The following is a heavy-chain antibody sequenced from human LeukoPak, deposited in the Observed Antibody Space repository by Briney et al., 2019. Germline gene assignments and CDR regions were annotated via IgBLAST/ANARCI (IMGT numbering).Heavy chain of an antibody. J-gene: IGHJ4*02. CDR1: GGSFSGYY. V-gene: IGHV4-34*01. D-gene: IGHD3-10*01. Sequence: SETLSLTCAVYGGSFSGYYWSWIRQPPGKGLEWIGEINHSGSTNYNPSLKSRVTISVDTSKNQFSPKLSSVTAADTAVYYCARGLWFGELWSDYWGQGTLVTVSS. CDR2: INHSGST. CDR3: ARGLWFGELWSDY.